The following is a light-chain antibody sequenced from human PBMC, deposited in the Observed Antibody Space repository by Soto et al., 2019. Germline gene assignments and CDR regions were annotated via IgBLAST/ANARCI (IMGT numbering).Light chain of an antibody. Sequence: EIVLTQSPGTLSLSPGERATLSCRASQSVSSSYVAWYQQKPGQAPRLLIYGASSRATGIPDRFSGSGSGTDFNLTISTLEPEDFAVYYCQQYGSSPFTFGPGTKVDIK. CDR2: GAS. CDR1: QSVSSSY. J-gene: IGKJ3*01. V-gene: IGKV3-20*01. CDR3: QQYGSSPFT.